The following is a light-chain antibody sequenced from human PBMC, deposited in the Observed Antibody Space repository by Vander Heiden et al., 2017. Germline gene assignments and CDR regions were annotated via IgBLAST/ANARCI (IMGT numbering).Light chain of an antibody. Sequence: ELVLTQSPATLSVSPGERATLPCRASQNVSVFLAWYQQKPGRAPKRLIYDASNRATGTPARFSGSGSGTDFTLTISSLEPEDFAVYYCQQRYSWPPITFGQGTRLEIK. CDR1: QNVSVF. J-gene: IGKJ5*01. CDR2: DAS. CDR3: QQRYSWPPIT. V-gene: IGKV3-11*01.